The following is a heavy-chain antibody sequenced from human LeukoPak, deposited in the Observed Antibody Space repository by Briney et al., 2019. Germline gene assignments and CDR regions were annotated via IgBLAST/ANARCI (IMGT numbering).Heavy chain of an antibody. CDR1: GYTLTELS. CDR3: ARVPYYDILTGYYSNFDY. V-gene: IGHV1-24*01. J-gene: IGHJ4*02. CDR2: FDPEDGET. D-gene: IGHD3-9*01. Sequence: ASVKVSCKVSGYTLTELSMHWVRQAPGKGLEWMGGFDPEDGETIYAQKFQGRVTMTEDTSTDTAYMELSSLRSDDTAVYYCARVPYYDILTGYYSNFDYWGQGTLVTVSS.